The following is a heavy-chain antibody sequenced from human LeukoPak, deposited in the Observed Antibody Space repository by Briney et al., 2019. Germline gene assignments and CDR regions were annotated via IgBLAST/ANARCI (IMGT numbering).Heavy chain of an antibody. D-gene: IGHD3-16*02. CDR3: ARVSQIAPSL. J-gene: IGHJ4*02. V-gene: IGHV4-38-2*02. CDR2: FHHSGNT. CDR1: GYSISSAYY. Sequence: SETLSLTCIVSGYSISSAYYWGWVRQPPGKGLEWIGTFHHSGNTYYNPSLNSRVTISVDTSKNQFSLKLNSVTAADTAIYYCARVSQIAPSLWGQGTLVTVSS.